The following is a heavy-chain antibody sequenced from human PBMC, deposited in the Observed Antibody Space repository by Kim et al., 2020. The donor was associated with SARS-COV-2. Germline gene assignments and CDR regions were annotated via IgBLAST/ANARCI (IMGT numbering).Heavy chain of an antibody. CDR3: AREAPRGYDFWSGYYTDPGDY. CDR2: IIPIFGTA. Sequence: SVKVSCKASGGTFSSYAISWVRQAPGQGLEWMGGIIPIFGTANYAQKFQGRVTITADESTSTAYMELSSLRSEDTAVYYCAREAPRGYDFWSGYYTDPGDYWGQGTLVTVSS. D-gene: IGHD3-3*01. J-gene: IGHJ4*02. CDR1: GGTFSSYA. V-gene: IGHV1-69*13.